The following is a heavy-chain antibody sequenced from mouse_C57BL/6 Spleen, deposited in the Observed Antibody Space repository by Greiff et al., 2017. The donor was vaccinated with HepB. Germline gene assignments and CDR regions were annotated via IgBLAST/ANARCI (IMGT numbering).Heavy chain of an antibody. Sequence: VQLQQSGPGLVQPSQSLSITCTVSGFSLTSYGIHWVRQPPGKGLEWLGVIWSGGSTDYNAAFISRLSISKDNSKSQVFFKMNSLQADDTAIYYCAKKAGYYYGIYAMDYWGQGTSVTVSS. D-gene: IGHD1-1*01. J-gene: IGHJ4*01. CDR1: GFSLTSYG. V-gene: IGHV2-4*01. CDR2: IWSGGST. CDR3: AKKAGYYYGIYAMDY.